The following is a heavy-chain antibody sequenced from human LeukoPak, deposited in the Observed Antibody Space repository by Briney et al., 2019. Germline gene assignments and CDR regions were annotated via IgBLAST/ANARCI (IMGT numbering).Heavy chain of an antibody. CDR1: GYTFTSYY. Sequence: AAVKVSCKASGYTFTSYYTHWVRQAPVQGLEWMGIINPSGGSTSYAQKFQGRVTMTRDMSTSTVYMELSSLRSEDTAVYYCARDPYYDSSGYSAVDYWGQGTLVTVSS. CDR2: INPSGGST. J-gene: IGHJ4*02. V-gene: IGHV1-46*01. D-gene: IGHD3-22*01. CDR3: ARDPYYDSSGYSAVDY.